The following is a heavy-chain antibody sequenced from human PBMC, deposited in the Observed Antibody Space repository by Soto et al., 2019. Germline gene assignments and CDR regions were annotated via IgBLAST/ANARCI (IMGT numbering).Heavy chain of an antibody. Sequence: GASVKVSCKASGGTFSSYAISWVRQAPGQGLEWMGGIIPIFGTANYAQKFQGRVTITADESTSTAYMELSSLRSEDTAVYYCASRMEDGMAFWGQGTTVIVSS. CDR2: IIPIFGTA. CDR1: GGTFSSYA. V-gene: IGHV1-69*13. D-gene: IGHD2-15*01. CDR3: ASRMEDGMAF. J-gene: IGHJ6*02.